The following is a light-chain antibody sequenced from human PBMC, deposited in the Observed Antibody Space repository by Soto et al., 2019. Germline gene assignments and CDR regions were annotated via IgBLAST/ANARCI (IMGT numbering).Light chain of an antibody. CDR1: QSISTSY. J-gene: IGKJ1*01. Sequence: EIVLTQSPGTLSLSAGERATLSCKASQSISTSYLAWYQQKPGQAPRLLIYGASSRATGIPDRFSGSGSGTDFTLAISRLEPEDLAVYYCQQYDSSPQTFGQGTKVDIK. V-gene: IGKV3-20*01. CDR2: GAS. CDR3: QQYDSSPQT.